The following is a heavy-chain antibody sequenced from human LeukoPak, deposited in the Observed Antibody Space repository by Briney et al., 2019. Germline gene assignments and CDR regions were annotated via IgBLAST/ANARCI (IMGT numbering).Heavy chain of an antibody. CDR1: GYSFTSYW. CDR2: IYPGEADT. V-gene: IGHV5-51*01. D-gene: IGHD1-20*01. J-gene: IGHJ3*02. Sequence: GESLKISCKGSGYSFTSYWIGWVRQMPGKGLEWMGIIYPGEADTRYSPSFQGQVTISADKSISTAYLQWSSLKASDTAMYYCARQGPYNCNGVNALDIWGQRTMYTASS. CDR3: ARQGPYNCNGVNALDI.